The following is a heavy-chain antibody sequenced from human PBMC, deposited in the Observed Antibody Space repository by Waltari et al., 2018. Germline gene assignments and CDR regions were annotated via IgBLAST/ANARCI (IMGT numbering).Heavy chain of an antibody. V-gene: IGHV4-4*02. D-gene: IGHD2-15*01. CDR3: ARDRGRGLYLDS. CDR2: IHPIGRT. J-gene: IGHJ4*02. Sequence: QLQLQESGPGLVKPSGTLSLTCTVSGASVSSPYLWNWVRQSPEKGLEWIGQIHPIGRTNYNPSLESRVTVSIDMSNNQFSLKLTSATAADTAVYYCARDRGRGLYLDSWGQGTLVTVSP. CDR1: GASVSSPYL.